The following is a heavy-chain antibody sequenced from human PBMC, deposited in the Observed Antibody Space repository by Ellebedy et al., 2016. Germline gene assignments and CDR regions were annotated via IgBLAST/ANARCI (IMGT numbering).Heavy chain of an antibody. CDR2: IWYDGSNK. V-gene: IGHV3-33*01. Sequence: GGSLRLSCAASGFTFSNYGMHWVRQAPGKGLEWVAVIWYDGSNKYYADSVKGRFTIFRDNSKNTLYLQMNSLRDEDTAVYYCARGDPMGYYPEHWGQGTLVTVSS. CDR1: GFTFSNYG. J-gene: IGHJ1*01. CDR3: ARGDPMGYYPEH. D-gene: IGHD3-22*01.